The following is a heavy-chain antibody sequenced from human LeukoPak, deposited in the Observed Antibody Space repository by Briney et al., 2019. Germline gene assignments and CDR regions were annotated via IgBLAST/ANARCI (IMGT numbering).Heavy chain of an antibody. CDR1: GFTFSSYA. CDR2: ISGSGGST. D-gene: IGHD3-3*01. CDR3: AKDSGGGFDDFWSGYSLGVAFDI. Sequence: PGGSLRLSCAASGFTFSSYAMSWVRQAPGKGLEWVSAISGSGGSTYYADSVKGRFTISRDNSKNTLYLQMNSLRAEDTAVYYCAKDSGGGFDDFWSGYSLGVAFDIWGQGTMVTVSS. J-gene: IGHJ3*02. V-gene: IGHV3-23*01.